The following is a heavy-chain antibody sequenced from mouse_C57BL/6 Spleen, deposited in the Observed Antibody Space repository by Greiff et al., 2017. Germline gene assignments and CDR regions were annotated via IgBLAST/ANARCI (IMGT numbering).Heavy chain of an antibody. J-gene: IGHJ3*01. Sequence: VKLMESGAELVRPGTSVKVSCKASGYAFTNYLIEWVKQRPGQGLEWIGVINPGSGGTNYNEKFKGKATLTADKSSSTAYMQLSSLTSEDSAVYFCARSSDGYSAWFAYWGQGTLVTVSA. CDR3: ARSSDGYSAWFAY. V-gene: IGHV1-54*01. D-gene: IGHD2-3*01. CDR1: GYAFTNYL. CDR2: INPGSGGT.